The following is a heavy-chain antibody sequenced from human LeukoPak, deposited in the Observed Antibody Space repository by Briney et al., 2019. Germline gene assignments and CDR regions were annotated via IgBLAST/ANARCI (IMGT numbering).Heavy chain of an antibody. CDR2: IFIGGST. CDR1: GFTVSSNY. CDR3: TRDLMDYDVSTGLHHYYMDV. J-gene: IGHJ6*02. V-gene: IGHV3-53*01. Sequence: PGGSLRLSCAASGFTVSSNYVTWVRQAPGKGLDWVSVIFIGGSTYYADSVKGRFTISRDNAKNTLYLQMNTLRVEDTAVYYCTRDLMDYDVSTGLHHYYMDVWGQGTTVTVSS. D-gene: IGHD3-9*01.